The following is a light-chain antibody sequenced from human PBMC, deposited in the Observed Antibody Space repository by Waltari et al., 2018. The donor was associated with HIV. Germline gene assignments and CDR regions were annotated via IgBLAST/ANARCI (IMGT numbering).Light chain of an antibody. J-gene: IGLJ2*01. CDR1: DSAIGASDY. CDR3: ASFSRGLTLVV. CDR2: EVK. Sequence: QSALTQPASVSGSPGQSITISCTGSDSAIGASDYVSWYQKYPDRAPSLLIYEVKKRPSGVSSRFSGSKSANTASLTISGLQLEDEAEFYCASFSRGLTLVVFGGGTHVTVL. V-gene: IGLV2-14*01.